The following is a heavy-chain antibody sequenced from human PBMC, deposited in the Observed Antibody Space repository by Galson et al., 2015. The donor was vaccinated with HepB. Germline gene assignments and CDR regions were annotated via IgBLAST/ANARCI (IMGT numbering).Heavy chain of an antibody. J-gene: IGHJ5*02. CDR1: GFTFSSYA. D-gene: IGHD4-17*01. CDR2: ISYDGSNK. V-gene: IGHV3-30*04. Sequence: SLRLSCAASGFTFSSYAMHWVRQAPGKGLEWVAVISYDGSNKYYADSVKGRFTISRDNSKNTLYLQMNSLRAEDTAVYYCARDGPLYRDYGDYLFRAGYNWFDPWGQGTLVTVSS. CDR3: ARDGPLYRDYGDYLFRAGYNWFDP.